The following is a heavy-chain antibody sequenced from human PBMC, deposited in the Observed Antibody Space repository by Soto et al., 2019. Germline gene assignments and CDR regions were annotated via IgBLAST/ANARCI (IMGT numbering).Heavy chain of an antibody. J-gene: IGHJ5*02. CDR2: IYNSGTT. Sequence: PSETLSLTCAVSGASVSSSSYFWGWIRQPPGKGLEWIGSIYNSGTTHYNPSVKRRVTISVDTSKNHFSLKLSSVTAADTAVYYCARHESPYYDILTGPNFKIQKTKNWFDPWGQGTLVTVSS. CDR1: GASVSSSSYF. CDR3: ARHESPYYDILTGPNFKIQKTKNWFDP. D-gene: IGHD3-9*01. V-gene: IGHV4-39*01.